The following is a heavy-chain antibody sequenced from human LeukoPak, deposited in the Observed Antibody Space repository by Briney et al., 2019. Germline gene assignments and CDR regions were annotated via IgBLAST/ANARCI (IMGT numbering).Heavy chain of an antibody. J-gene: IGHJ4*02. V-gene: IGHV1-8*01. D-gene: IGHD3-22*01. CDR2: MNPNSGNT. CDR3: ARAPYYYDSSGYYYYFDY. Sequence: GASVKVSCKASGYTFTSYDINWVRPATGQGLEWMGWMNPNSGNTGYAQKFQGRVTMTRNTSISTAYMELSSLRSEDTAVYYCARAPYYYDSSGYYYYFDYWGQGTLVTVSS. CDR1: GYTFTSYD.